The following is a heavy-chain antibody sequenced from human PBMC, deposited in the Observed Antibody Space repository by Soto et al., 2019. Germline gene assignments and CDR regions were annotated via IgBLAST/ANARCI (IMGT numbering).Heavy chain of an antibody. Sequence: GGSLRLSCASSGFTFSSYAMIWVRQAPGKGLEWVSAISGSGGSTYYADSVKGRFTISRDNSKNTLYLQMNSLRAEDTAVYYCASNVRGVIIRYFDYWGQGTLVTVSS. CDR3: ASNVRGVIIRYFDY. V-gene: IGHV3-23*01. CDR1: GFTFSSYA. D-gene: IGHD3-10*01. CDR2: ISGSGGST. J-gene: IGHJ4*02.